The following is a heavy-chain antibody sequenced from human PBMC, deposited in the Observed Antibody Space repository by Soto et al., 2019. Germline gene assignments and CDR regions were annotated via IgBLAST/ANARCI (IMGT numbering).Heavy chain of an antibody. V-gene: IGHV1-8*01. Sequence: ASVKVSCKASGYTFTSYDINWVRQATGQGLEWMGWVNPNSGNTGYAQKFQGRVTMTRNTSISTAYMELSSLRSEDTAVYYCARSYCSSTSCFNYFDYWGQGTLVTVSS. CDR2: VNPNSGNT. J-gene: IGHJ4*02. D-gene: IGHD2-2*01. CDR1: GYTFTSYD. CDR3: ARSYCSSTSCFNYFDY.